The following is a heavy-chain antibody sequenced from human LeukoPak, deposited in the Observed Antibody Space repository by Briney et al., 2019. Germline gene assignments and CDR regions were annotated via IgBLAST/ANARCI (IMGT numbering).Heavy chain of an antibody. V-gene: IGHV3-23*01. Sequence: PGGSLRLSCAASGLTFRNYAMSWVRQAPGKGLEWVSVICANDGNTYYADAVKGRFTISRDNSKDTLYLQMDSLRAEDTAVYYCARAPGRVAANDYWGQGTLVTVSS. J-gene: IGHJ4*02. CDR3: ARAPGRVAANDY. CDR2: ICANDGNT. CDR1: GLTFRNYA. D-gene: IGHD2-15*01.